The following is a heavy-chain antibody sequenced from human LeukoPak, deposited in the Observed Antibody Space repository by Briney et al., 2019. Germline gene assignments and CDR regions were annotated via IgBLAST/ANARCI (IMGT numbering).Heavy chain of an antibody. CDR1: GFTFSSYG. CDR2: ISYDGSNK. V-gene: IGHV3-30*18. CDR3: AKALNYYDSSGYYRGAFDI. D-gene: IGHD3-22*01. J-gene: IGHJ3*02. Sequence: GGSLRLSCAASGFTFSSYGIHWVRQAPGKGLEWVAFISYDGSNKYYGDSVKGRFTMSRDNSKNTLYLQMNSLRAEDTVVYYCAKALNYYDSSGYYRGAFDIWGQGTMVTVSS.